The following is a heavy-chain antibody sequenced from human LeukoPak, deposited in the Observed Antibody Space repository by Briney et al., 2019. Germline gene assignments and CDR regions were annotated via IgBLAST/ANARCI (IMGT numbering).Heavy chain of an antibody. V-gene: IGHV4-59*08. CDR2: IYYSGST. J-gene: IGHJ4*02. Sequence: PSETLSLTCTVSGGSISSYYWSWIRQPPGKGLEWIGYIYYSGSTNYNPSLKSRVTISVDTSKNQFSLKLSSVTAADTAVYYCASIPVGLDSSGYYHAADYWGQGTLVTVSS. D-gene: IGHD3-22*01. CDR1: GGSISSYY. CDR3: ASIPVGLDSSGYYHAADY.